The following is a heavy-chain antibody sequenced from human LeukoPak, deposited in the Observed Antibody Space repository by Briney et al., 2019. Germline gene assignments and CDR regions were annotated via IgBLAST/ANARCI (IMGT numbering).Heavy chain of an antibody. D-gene: IGHD3-10*01. V-gene: IGHV4-34*01. J-gene: IGHJ5*02. CDR3: ARLTPGKNWFDP. Sequence: SETLSLTCAVYGGSFSGYYWSWIRQPPGKGLEWIASMYHSGITYYNSSLKSRATISVDTSKNQFSLKPNSVTAADTSVYYCARLTPGKNWFDPWGHGTLVTVSS. CDR1: GGSFSGYY. CDR2: MYHSGIT.